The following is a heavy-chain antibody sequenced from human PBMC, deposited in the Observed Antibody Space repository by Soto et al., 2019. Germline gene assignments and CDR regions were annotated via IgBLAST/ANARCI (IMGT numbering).Heavy chain of an antibody. Sequence: GESLKISCKGSGYSFTSYWIGWVRQMPGKGLEWMGTIYPGDSDTRYSPSFQGQVTISADKSISTAYLQWSSLKASDTAMYYCASGGLGYCSSTSCYSYWGQGTLVTVSS. CDR2: IYPGDSDT. CDR3: ASGGLGYCSSTSCYSY. J-gene: IGHJ4*02. D-gene: IGHD2-2*03. CDR1: GYSFTSYW. V-gene: IGHV5-51*01.